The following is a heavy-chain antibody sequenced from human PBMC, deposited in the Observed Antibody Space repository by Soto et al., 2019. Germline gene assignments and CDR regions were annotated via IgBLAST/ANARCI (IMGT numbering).Heavy chain of an antibody. CDR3: AKRSGYQEAAYLDY. Sequence: GGSLRLSCAASGVTFSDFAMNWVRQAPGKGLEWVSSISDDGDSTYYADSVKGRFTISRDNSKNTLYLQMNSLRAEDTAVYYCAKRSGYQEAAYLDYWGQGTLVTVSS. D-gene: IGHD5-12*01. V-gene: IGHV3-23*01. J-gene: IGHJ4*02. CDR2: ISDDGDST. CDR1: GVTFSDFA.